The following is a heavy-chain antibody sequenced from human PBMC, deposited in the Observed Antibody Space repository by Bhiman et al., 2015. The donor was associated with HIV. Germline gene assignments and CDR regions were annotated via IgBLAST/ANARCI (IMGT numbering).Heavy chain of an antibody. D-gene: IGHD2-21*01. CDR1: GFSFNTYA. CDR3: AKDLVKGTVPYYFDW. CDR2: IWSDGSNA. Sequence: QVQLVESGGGVVQPGGSLRLSCAASGFSFNTYAMHWVRQAPGKGLEWVAVIWSDGSNAFYSDSVRGRFTISRDNSKNTVYLQRDSLRAEDTAVYYCAKDLVKGTVPYYFDWWGQGTLVTVSS. J-gene: IGHJ4*02. V-gene: IGHV3-33*06.